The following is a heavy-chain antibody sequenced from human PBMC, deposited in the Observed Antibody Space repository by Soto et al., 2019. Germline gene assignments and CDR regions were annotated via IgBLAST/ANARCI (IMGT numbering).Heavy chain of an antibody. J-gene: IGHJ4*02. CDR1: GFTFSTYH. CDR2: IWSDGSNK. D-gene: IGHD6-13*01. CDR3: ARIGSWELNFDY. Sequence: QVQLVESGGGVVQPGRSLRLSCAASGFTFSTYHMHWVRQAPDKGLEWVAVIWSDGSNKYYADSVKGRFTISRDNSKNTLYLQMNSLRVEDTAVYYCARIGSWELNFDYWGQGTQVTVSS. V-gene: IGHV3-33*01.